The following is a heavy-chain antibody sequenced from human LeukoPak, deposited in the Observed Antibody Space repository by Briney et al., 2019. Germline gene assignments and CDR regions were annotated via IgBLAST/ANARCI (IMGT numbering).Heavy chain of an antibody. CDR1: GYTFTGYY. V-gene: IGHV1-2*02. CDR3: AREGTYYYDSSGYSPFDY. J-gene: IGHJ4*02. Sequence: ASVKVSCKASGYTFTGYYMHWVRQAPGQGPEWMGWINPNSGGTNYAQKFQGRVTMTRDTSISTAYMELSRLRSDDTAVYYCAREGTYYYDSSGYSPFDYWGQGTLVTVSS. CDR2: INPNSGGT. D-gene: IGHD3-22*01.